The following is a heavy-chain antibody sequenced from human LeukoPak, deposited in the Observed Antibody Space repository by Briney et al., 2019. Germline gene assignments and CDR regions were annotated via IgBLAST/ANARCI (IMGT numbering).Heavy chain of an antibody. CDR2: IYHSGST. CDR1: GGSISSSNW. J-gene: IGHJ2*01. D-gene: IGHD2-2*01. CDR3: ARDSIPSRYCSSTTCYGGYWYFDL. Sequence: KPSETLSLTCAVSGGSISSSNWWSWVRQPPGKGLEWIGEIYHSGSTNYNPSLKSRVTISVDKSKNQFSLKLSSVTAADTAVYYCARDSIPSRYCSSTTCYGGYWYFDLWGRGTLVTVSS. V-gene: IGHV4-4*02.